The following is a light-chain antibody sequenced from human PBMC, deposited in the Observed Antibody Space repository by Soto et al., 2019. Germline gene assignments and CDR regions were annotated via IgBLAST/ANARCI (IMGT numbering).Light chain of an antibody. CDR1: QSISSW. V-gene: IGKV1-5*03. J-gene: IGKJ1*01. CDR3: QQYNSYWT. Sequence: IHQTPSPSTLSASVSDRVTITCRASQSISSWLAWYQQKPGKAPKLLIYKASSLESGVPSRFSGSGSGTEFTLTISSLQPDDFATYYCQQYNSYWTFGQGTKV. CDR2: KAS.